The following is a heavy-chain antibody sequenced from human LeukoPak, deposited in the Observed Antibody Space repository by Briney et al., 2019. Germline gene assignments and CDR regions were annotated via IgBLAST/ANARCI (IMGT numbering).Heavy chain of an antibody. V-gene: IGHV3-23*01. D-gene: IGHD3-16*01. Sequence: PGGSLSLSWESMGVTSVGNAMDWVRQAPGKGLEWVSGIGGSGVTTYYADSVKGRFTVSRDNSKNTLYLQMNSLRAQAPAVDYAAETEEYDCVGGRIPAHWGQGTLVTVSS. CDR1: GVTSVGNA. J-gene: IGHJ4*02. CDR3: AETEEYDCVGGRIPAH. CDR2: IGGSGVTT.